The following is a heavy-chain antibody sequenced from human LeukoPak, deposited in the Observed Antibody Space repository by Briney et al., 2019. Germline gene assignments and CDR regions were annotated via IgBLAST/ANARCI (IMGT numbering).Heavy chain of an antibody. CDR1: GGSISNYY. J-gene: IGHJ4*02. V-gene: IGHV4-59*08. CDR3: ARQAAANSIDY. Sequence: SETLSLTCTVSGGSISNYYWSWIRQPPGKGLEWIGYINFSGSTTYNPSLKSRVTISVDTSKNQFSLKLTSATAADTAVYYCARQAAANSIDYWGQGTVVTVSS. D-gene: IGHD2-2*01. CDR2: INFSGST.